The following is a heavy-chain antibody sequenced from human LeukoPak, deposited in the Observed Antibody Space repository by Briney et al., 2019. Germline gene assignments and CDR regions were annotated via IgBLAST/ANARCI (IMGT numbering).Heavy chain of an antibody. V-gene: IGHV3-48*03. Sequence: PGGSLRLSCAASGFTFSSYEMNWVRQAPGKGLEWVSYISSSGSTIYYADSVKGRFTISRDNAKNSLYLQLNSLRDEDTAVYYCASSGCGGDCYSEKTYYLDYWGQGTLVAVSS. J-gene: IGHJ4*02. CDR1: GFTFSSYE. D-gene: IGHD2-21*02. CDR3: ASSGCGGDCYSEKTYYLDY. CDR2: ISSSGSTI.